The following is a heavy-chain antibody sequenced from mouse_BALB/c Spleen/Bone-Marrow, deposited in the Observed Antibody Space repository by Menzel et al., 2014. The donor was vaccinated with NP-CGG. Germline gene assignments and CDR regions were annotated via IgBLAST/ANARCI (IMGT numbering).Heavy chain of an antibody. Sequence: VQLKESGPGLVKPSQSLSLTCTVTGYSIXSDYACNWIRQFPGNKLEWMGYISYXGSSNYNPSLKSRISITRDTSKNQFFLQLNSVTTEDTATYYCARFTYDYDAGGFDYWGQGTTLTVSS. V-gene: IGHV3-2*02. J-gene: IGHJ2*01. CDR3: ARFTYDYDAGGFDY. CDR2: ISYXGSS. D-gene: IGHD2-4*01. CDR1: GYSIXSDYA.